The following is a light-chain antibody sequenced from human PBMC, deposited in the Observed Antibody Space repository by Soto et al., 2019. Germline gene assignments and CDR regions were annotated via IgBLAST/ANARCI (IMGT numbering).Light chain of an antibody. CDR3: QQYNNWPWT. V-gene: IGKV3-15*01. Sequence: EMVLTQSPATLSVSPGERATLSCRASQSLTSNLAWYQQKPGQAPRLLIYDTSTRATGLPARFSGSGSGTEFTLTISSLQSEDFAVYYCQQYNNWPWTFGQGTKVEIK. CDR1: QSLTSN. CDR2: DTS. J-gene: IGKJ1*01.